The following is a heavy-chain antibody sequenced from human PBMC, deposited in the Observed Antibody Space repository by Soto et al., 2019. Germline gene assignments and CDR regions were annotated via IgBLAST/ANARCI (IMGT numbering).Heavy chain of an antibody. Sequence: GGSLRLSCAASGFTFSSYSMNWVRQAPGKGLGWVSSISVSSSYIYYADSVKGRFTISRDNAKNSLYLQMNSLRAEDTAVYYCARDIRGYDLDYWGQGTLVTVSS. D-gene: IGHD5-12*01. CDR1: GFTFSSYS. CDR2: ISVSSSYI. J-gene: IGHJ4*02. CDR3: ARDIRGYDLDY. V-gene: IGHV3-21*01.